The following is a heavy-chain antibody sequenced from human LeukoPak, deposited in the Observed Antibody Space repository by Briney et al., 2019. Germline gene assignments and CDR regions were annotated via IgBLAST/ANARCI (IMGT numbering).Heavy chain of an antibody. V-gene: IGHV3-7*01. J-gene: IGHJ4*02. Sequence: QSGGSLRLSCAASGFVFSNYWMSWVRQAPGKGLEWVANMNEDGSEKNYVDSVKGRFTISRDNAQDSLYLQMNSLRAEDTAVYYCARDRGYSNFDYWGQGTLLTVSS. CDR3: ARDRGYSNFDY. D-gene: IGHD4-11*01. CDR2: MNEDGSEK. CDR1: GFVFSNYW.